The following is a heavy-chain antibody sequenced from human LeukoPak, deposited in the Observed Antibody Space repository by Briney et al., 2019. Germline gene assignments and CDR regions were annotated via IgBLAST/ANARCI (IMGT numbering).Heavy chain of an antibody. CDR1: GFTFSSYD. CDR3: ARSRFGELGRSYYYYGMDV. D-gene: IGHD3-10*01. V-gene: IGHV3-13*01. Sequence: PGGSLRLSCAASGFTFSSYDMHWVRQATGKGLEWVSAIGTAGDTYYPGSVKGRFTISRENAKNSLYLQMNSLRAGDTAVYYCARSRFGELGRSYYYYGMDVWGQGTTVTVSS. CDR2: IGTAGDT. J-gene: IGHJ6*02.